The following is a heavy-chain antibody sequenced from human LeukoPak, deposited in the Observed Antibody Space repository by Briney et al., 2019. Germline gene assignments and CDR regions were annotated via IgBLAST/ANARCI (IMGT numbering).Heavy chain of an antibody. D-gene: IGHD3-3*01. V-gene: IGHV4-59*01. CDR2: IYYSGST. Sequence: SETLSLTCTVSGGSISSYYWSWIRQPPGKRLEWIGHIYYSGSTNYNPSLKSRVTISVDTSENQFSLKLSSVTAADTAVYYCASRSSIWSGYQDTLYYFDSWGQGTLVTVSS. CDR1: GGSISSYY. J-gene: IGHJ4*02. CDR3: ASRSSIWSGYQDTLYYFDS.